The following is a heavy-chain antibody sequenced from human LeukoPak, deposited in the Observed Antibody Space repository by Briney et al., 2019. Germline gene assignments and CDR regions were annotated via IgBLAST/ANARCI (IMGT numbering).Heavy chain of an antibody. J-gene: IGHJ6*03. CDR2: IYYSGST. Sequence: KSSETLSLTCTVSGGSISSYYWSWIRQPPGKGLEWIGYIYYSGSTNYNPSLKSRVTISVDTSKNQFSLKLSSVTAADTAVYYCAGTVYSSSARKYYYYYYYMDVWGKGTTVTVSS. V-gene: IGHV4-59*01. CDR3: AGTVYSSSARKYYYYYYYMDV. D-gene: IGHD6-6*01. CDR1: GGSISSYY.